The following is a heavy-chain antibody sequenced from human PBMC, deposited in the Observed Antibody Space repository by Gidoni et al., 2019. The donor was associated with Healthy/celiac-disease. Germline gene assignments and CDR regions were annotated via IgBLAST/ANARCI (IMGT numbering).Heavy chain of an antibody. Sequence: EVQLVESGGGLVQPGGSLSLFCAASGVPLSSYSMKWVRKAPGKGLELVSYIISSSSTRYYADSEKDRFTISRDNAKNSLYLQMNSLGDEDTAVYYCARDGAYYDYVWGSDRDYFDYWGKGTLVTVSS. CDR2: IISSSSTR. J-gene: IGHJ4*01. CDR1: GVPLSSYS. CDR3: ARDGAYYDYVWGSDRDYFDY. D-gene: IGHD3-16*02. V-gene: IGHV3-48*02.